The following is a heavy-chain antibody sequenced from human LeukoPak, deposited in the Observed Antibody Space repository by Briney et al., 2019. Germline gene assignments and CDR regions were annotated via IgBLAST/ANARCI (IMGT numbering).Heavy chain of an antibody. Sequence: ASVKVSCKASGYTFTRYYMHWVRPAPGQGLEWMGIISPSGETTSYAQKFQGRVTMTRDTSTRTVYLDLSSLRSEDTAVYYCARGRDYYAVSGYHNWFDAWGQGTLVTVSS. V-gene: IGHV1-46*01. CDR2: ISPSGETT. D-gene: IGHD3-22*01. CDR3: ARGRDYYAVSGYHNWFDA. J-gene: IGHJ5*02. CDR1: GYTFTRYY.